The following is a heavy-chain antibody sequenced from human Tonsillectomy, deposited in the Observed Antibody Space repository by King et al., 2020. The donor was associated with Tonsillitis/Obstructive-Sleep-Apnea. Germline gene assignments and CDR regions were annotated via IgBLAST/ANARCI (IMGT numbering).Heavy chain of an antibody. V-gene: IGHV4-59*01. CDR2: IYYTGST. CDR3: ARGYYYYYMDV. CDR1: GGSLSTYY. J-gene: IGHJ6*03. Sequence: VQLQESGPGLVKPSETLSLTCTVSGGSLSTYYWSWIRQPPGNGRAWIGYIYYTGSTNYNPSLQRRVTISVDTSKNQFSLKLSSVTAADTAVYYCARGYYYYYMDVWGKGTTVTVSS.